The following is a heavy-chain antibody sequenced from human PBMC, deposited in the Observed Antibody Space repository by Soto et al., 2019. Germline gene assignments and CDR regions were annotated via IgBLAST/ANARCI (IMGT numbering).Heavy chain of an antibody. CDR3: ARVAGATLADY. V-gene: IGHV3-48*02. CDR2: ISRSSSTI. CDR1: GFTFSSYS. Sequence: EVQLVESGGGLVQPGGSLRLSCAASGFTFSSYSMNWVRQAPGKGLEWVSYISRSSSTIYYADSVKGRFTISRDHAKNSLYLKMNSLRDEGTAVYYCARVAGATLADYWGQGTLVTVSS. J-gene: IGHJ4*02. D-gene: IGHD1-26*01.